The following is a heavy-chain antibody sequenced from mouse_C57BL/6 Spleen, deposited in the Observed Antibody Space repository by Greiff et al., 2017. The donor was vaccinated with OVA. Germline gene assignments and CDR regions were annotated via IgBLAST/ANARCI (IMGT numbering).Heavy chain of an antibody. CDR1: GFTFSSYA. Sequence: EVMLVESGEGLVKPGGSLKLSCAASGFTFSSYAMSWVRQTPETRLEWVAYISSGGDYIYYADTVKGRFTIYRDNARNTLYLQMSSLKSEDTAMYYCTRDAMDYWGQGTSVTVSS. V-gene: IGHV5-9-1*02. CDR3: TRDAMDY. J-gene: IGHJ4*01. CDR2: ISSGGDYI.